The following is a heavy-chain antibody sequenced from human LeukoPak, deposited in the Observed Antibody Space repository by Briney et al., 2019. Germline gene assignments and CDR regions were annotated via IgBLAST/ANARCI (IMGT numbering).Heavy chain of an antibody. CDR2: LYSVGTT. D-gene: IGHD4-17*01. Sequence: GGSLRLSCAAAGFTVSSNYISWVRQAPGKGLEWVSALYSVGTTYYADAVKGRFTISGDNPKNLLYLQMNSLRAEDTAVYYCARAPTVTTTWDYWGQGTLVTVSS. CDR3: ARAPTVTTTWDY. J-gene: IGHJ4*02. CDR1: GFTVSSNY. V-gene: IGHV3-66*01.